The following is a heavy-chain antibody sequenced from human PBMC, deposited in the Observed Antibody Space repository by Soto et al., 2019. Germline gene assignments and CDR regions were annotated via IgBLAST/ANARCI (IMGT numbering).Heavy chain of an antibody. CDR2: INAGNGNT. Sequence: QVQLVQSGAEVKKPGASVKVSCKASGYTFTSYTLHWXXHAXXXGLEWMGWINAGNGNTKSSLKFQDRVTFTRDTSATTAYMXXXXXXXXDXXXXXXXXXXXXXXVGXCYTYFHYWGQGTPVTVSS. D-gene: IGHD2-15*01. J-gene: IGHJ1*01. CDR1: GYTFTSYT. V-gene: IGHV1-3*01. CDR3: XXXXXXXXVGXCYTYFHY.